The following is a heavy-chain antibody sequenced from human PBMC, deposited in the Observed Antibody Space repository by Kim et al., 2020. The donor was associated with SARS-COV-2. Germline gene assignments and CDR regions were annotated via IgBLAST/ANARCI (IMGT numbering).Heavy chain of an antibody. J-gene: IGHJ5*02. D-gene: IGHD2-2*01. V-gene: IGHV4-4*02. Sequence: SETLSLTCAVSGGSISSSNWWSWVRQPPGKGLEWIGEIYHSGSTNYNPSLKSRVTISVDKSKNQFSLKLSSVTAADTAVYYCARRLLVNSPFPMYIVVPAAIDSNWFDPWGQGTLVTVSS. CDR3: ARRLLVNSPFPMYIVVPAAIDSNWFDP. CDR2: IYHSGST. CDR1: GGSISSSNW.